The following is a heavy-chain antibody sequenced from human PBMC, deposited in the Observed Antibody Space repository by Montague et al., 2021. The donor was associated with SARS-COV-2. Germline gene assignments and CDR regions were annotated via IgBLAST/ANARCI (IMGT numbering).Heavy chain of an antibody. CDR3: VRRDRGAYYTLDY. D-gene: IGHD3-3*01. CDR2: ISYDGSNK. J-gene: IGHJ4*02. CDR1: GFTFSSYA. Sequence: SLRLSCAASGFTFSSYAMHWVRQAPGKGLERVAVISYDGSNKYYADSVKGRFTISRDNSKNTLYLQMGSLRAEDMAVYFCVRRDRGAYYTLDYWGQGTLVTVSS. V-gene: IGHV3-30*14.